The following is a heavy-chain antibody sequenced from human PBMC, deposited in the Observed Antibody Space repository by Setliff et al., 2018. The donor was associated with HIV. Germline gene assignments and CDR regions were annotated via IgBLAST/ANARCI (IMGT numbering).Heavy chain of an antibody. CDR2: ISPKYGGT. J-gene: IGHJ4*02. D-gene: IGHD2-2*01. CDR1: GYSFSDYY. V-gene: IGHV1-2*02. CDR3: ARDTSSSY. Sequence: ASVKVSCKASGYSFSDYYIHWVRQAPGHGFQWMGWISPKYGGTNYAQNFQGRVTMTRDASISTAYMELSSLGSDDTAVYFCARDTSSSYWGQGTPVTVSS.